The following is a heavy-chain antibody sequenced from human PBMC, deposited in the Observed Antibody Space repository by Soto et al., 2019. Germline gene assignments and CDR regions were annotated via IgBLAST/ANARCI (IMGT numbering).Heavy chain of an antibody. D-gene: IGHD4-17*01. Sequence: QVQLVQSGAEVKKPGASVKVSCKASGYTFTGYSVGWVRQAPGQGLEWMGWISAYNGNTNYAQKFQDRLTMTTDASTSTAYMELRSLRSDDTAVYNCARPSGSYGDYAWSLKYWGQGTLVTVSS. CDR1: GYTFTGYS. CDR2: ISAYNGNT. CDR3: ARPSGSYGDYAWSLKY. V-gene: IGHV1-18*01. J-gene: IGHJ4*02.